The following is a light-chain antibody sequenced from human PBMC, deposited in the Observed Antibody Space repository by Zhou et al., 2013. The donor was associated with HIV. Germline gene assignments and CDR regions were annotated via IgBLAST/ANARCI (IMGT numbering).Light chain of an antibody. J-gene: IGKJ2*01. CDR1: QTIIRN. CDR3: QQYNNWPPYT. CDR2: SAS. Sequence: EVVMTQSPATLSVSPGERATLSCRASQTIIRNLAWYQQKPGQAPRLLIYSASVRAAGIPARFSGSGSGTDFTLTISSMQSEDFAAYYCQQYNNWPPYTFGQGTKVEIK. V-gene: IGKV3-15*01.